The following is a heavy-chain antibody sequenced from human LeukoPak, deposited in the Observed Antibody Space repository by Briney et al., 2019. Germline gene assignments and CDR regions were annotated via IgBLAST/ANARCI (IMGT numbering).Heavy chain of an antibody. J-gene: IGHJ3*02. D-gene: IGHD3-22*01. Sequence: GGSLRLSCAASGFTFSSYSMNWVRQAPGKGLEWVSYISSSSSTIYYADSVKGRFTISRDNAKNSLYLQMNSLRAEDTAVYYCARDVYYYDSSGYPGAFDIWGQGTMVTVSS. CDR2: ISSSSSTI. V-gene: IGHV3-48*01. CDR1: GFTFSSYS. CDR3: ARDVYYYDSSGYPGAFDI.